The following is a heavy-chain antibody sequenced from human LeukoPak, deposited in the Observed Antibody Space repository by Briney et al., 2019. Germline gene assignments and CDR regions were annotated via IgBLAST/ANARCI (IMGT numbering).Heavy chain of an antibody. D-gene: IGHD2-21*02. CDR3: AKSLNIGGGDGYFQH. J-gene: IGHJ1*01. CDR1: GFTFSSYS. V-gene: IGHV3-30*18. CDR2: ISYDGSNK. Sequence: GRSLRLSCAASGFTFSSYSMHWVRQAPGKGLEWVAVISYDGSNKYYADSVKGRFTISRDNSKNTLYLQMNSLRAEDTAVYYCAKSLNIGGGDGYFQHWGQGTLVTVSS.